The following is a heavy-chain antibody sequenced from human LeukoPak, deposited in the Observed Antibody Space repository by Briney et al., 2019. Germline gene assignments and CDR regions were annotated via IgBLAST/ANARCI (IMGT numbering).Heavy chain of an antibody. CDR2: ISSSSSYI. V-gene: IGHV3-21*01. Sequence: GGSLRLSCAASGFTFSSYSMNWVRQAPGKGLEWVSSISSSSSYIYYADSVKGRFTISRDNAKNSLYLQMNSLRAEDTAVYYCARDPSPYYFASYGMDVWGQGTTVTVSS. CDR1: GFTFSSYS. D-gene: IGHD6-6*01. J-gene: IGHJ6*02. CDR3: ARDPSPYYFASYGMDV.